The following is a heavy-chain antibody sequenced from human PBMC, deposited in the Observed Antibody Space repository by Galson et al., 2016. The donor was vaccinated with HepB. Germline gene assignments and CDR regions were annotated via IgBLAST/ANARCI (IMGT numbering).Heavy chain of an antibody. J-gene: IGHJ4*02. CDR1: GDSVSSRSGA. D-gene: IGHD6-19*01. CDR2: TYYRSKWYS. Sequence: CAISGDSVSSRSGAWNWIRQSPSRGLEWLGRTYYRSKWYSDYAVSVKSRITISPDISKNHFSLHLKSLTPEDTAVYYCARGGGVAVSATDFDFWGQGTLVTVSS. CDR3: ARGGGVAVSATDFDF. V-gene: IGHV6-1*01.